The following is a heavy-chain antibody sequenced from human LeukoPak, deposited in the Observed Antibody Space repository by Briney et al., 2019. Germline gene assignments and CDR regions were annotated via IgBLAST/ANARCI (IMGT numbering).Heavy chain of an antibody. CDR2: FDPEDGET. D-gene: IGHD3-22*01. J-gene: IGHJ4*02. V-gene: IGHV1-24*01. Sequence: ASVKVSCKVSGYTLTELSMHWVRQAPGKGLEWMGGFDPEDGETIYAQKFQGRVTMTEDTSTDTAYMELSSLRSEDTAVYYCARNYYDSSGYYREADYWGQGTLVTVSS. CDR1: GYTLTELS. CDR3: ARNYYDSSGYYREADY.